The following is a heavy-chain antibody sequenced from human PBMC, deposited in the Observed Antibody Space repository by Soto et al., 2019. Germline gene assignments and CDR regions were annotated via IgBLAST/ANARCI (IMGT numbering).Heavy chain of an antibody. Sequence: PSETLSLTCGVSGGSFTNYYWSWIRQPPGKGLEWIGYIYYSGSTNYNPSLKSRVTISVDTSKSQFSLKLSSVTAADTAVYYCARNQNWFDPWGQGTLVTVSS. D-gene: IGHD2-2*01. CDR3: ARNQNWFDP. CDR1: GGSFTNYY. J-gene: IGHJ5*02. CDR2: IYYSGST. V-gene: IGHV4-59*01.